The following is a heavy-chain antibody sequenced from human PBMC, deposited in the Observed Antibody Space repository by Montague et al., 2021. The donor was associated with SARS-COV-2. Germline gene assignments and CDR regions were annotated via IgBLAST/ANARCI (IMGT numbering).Heavy chain of an antibody. Sequence: SLRLSCAASGFTLSTFWMTWFRQVPGKGLEWVANIKQDGSEKYYVDSVKGRFTISRDNAKNSLYLQLDSLRAEDTAVYYCARGYDSSGYQYWGQGTLVTVSS. CDR1: GFTLSTFW. J-gene: IGHJ4*02. CDR3: ARGYDSSGYQY. CDR2: IKQDGSEK. D-gene: IGHD3-22*01. V-gene: IGHV3-7*05.